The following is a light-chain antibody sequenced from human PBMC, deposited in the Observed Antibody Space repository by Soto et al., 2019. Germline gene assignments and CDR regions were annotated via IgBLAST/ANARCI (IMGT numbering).Light chain of an antibody. J-gene: IGKJ4*01. V-gene: IGKV2-28*01. CDR1: QSLLHSTGRYY. CDR3: IQALHTPFT. CDR2: LGS. Sequence: DIVMTQSPLSLPVTPGEPASISCRSSQSLLHSTGRYYLDWYLQKPGQSPQLLIYLGSHRASGVPDRFSGSGSGTDFTLTISRVEAEDVGIYYCIQALHTPFTCGGATRVETK.